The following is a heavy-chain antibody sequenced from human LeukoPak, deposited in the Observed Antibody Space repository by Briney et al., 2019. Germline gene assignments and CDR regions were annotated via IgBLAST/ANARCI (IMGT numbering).Heavy chain of an antibody. CDR1: GFTLSNYW. J-gene: IGHJ4*02. CDR3: VRDPFLSGDY. D-gene: IGHD1-26*01. V-gene: IGHV3-74*01. Sequence: PGGSLRLSCVASGFTLSNYWMHWVRQAPGKGLAWVSRINRDGSITNYADSVRGRFTISRDNARNTLDLQMNSLRAEDTAVYYCVRDPFLSGDYWGLGTLVTVSS. CDR2: INRDGSIT.